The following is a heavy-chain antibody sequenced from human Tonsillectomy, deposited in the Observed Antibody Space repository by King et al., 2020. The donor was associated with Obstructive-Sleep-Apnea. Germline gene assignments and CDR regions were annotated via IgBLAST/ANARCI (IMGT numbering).Heavy chain of an antibody. V-gene: IGHV1-18*04. J-gene: IGHJ4*02. CDR1: GYTFTSYG. Sequence: QLVQSGAEVKKPGASVKVSCKASGYTFTSYGVSWVRQAPGQGLEWMGWISVYNGNTNHAQKFQGRVTMTTDTSTSTAYMELRSLRSDDTAVYYCARDWVSGTYYASGYWGQGTLVIVSS. D-gene: IGHD1-26*01. CDR2: ISVYNGNT. CDR3: ARDWVSGTYYASGY.